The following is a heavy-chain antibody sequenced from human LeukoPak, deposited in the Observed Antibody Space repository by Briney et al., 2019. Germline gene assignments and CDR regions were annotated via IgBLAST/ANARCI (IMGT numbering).Heavy chain of an antibody. CDR3: AKDREPIGYRGRSSWYRIGGSFDR. V-gene: IGHV3-23*01. CDR2: ISGSGGST. J-gene: IGHJ5*02. CDR1: GFTFSSYA. D-gene: IGHD6-13*01. Sequence: QAGGSLRLSCAASGFTFSSYAMSWVRQAPGKGLEWVSAISGSGGSTYYADSVKGRFTISRDNSKNTLYLQMNILRAEDTAVYYCAKDREPIGYRGRSSWYRIGGSFDRWGQGTLVTVSS.